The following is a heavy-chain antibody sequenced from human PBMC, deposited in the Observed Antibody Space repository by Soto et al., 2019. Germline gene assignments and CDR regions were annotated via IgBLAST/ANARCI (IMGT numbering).Heavy chain of an antibody. J-gene: IGHJ6*02. CDR1: GFTFSSYG. CDR3: ARDLPSSLPGKELLYSYYYYYGMDV. D-gene: IGHD1-26*01. CDR2: IWYDGSNK. V-gene: IGHV3-33*01. Sequence: QVQLVESGGGVVQPGRSLRLSCAASGFTFSSYGMHWVRQAPGKGLEWVAVIWYDGSNKYYADSVKGRLTISRDNSKNTLYLQMNSLRAEDTAVYYCARDLPSSLPGKELLYSYYYYYGMDVWGQGTTVTVSS.